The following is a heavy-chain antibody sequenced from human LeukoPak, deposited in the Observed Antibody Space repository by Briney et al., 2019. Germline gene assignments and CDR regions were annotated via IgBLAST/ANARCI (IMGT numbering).Heavy chain of an antibody. Sequence: GGSLRLSCAASGFTFGSSAMRWVRQAPGKGLEWVAVIWNDGSNKYYADSVKGRFTISRDNSKNTLYLQMNSLRDEDTAVYYCAREKEIAVAGTPLDYWGQGTLVTVSS. J-gene: IGHJ4*02. CDR1: GFTFGSSA. CDR3: AREKEIAVAGTPLDY. D-gene: IGHD6-19*01. CDR2: IWNDGSNK. V-gene: IGHV3-33*08.